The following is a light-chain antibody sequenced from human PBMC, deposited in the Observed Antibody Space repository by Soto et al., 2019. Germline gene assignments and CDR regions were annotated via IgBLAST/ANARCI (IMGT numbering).Light chain of an antibody. J-gene: IGLJ1*01. Sequence: QSALTQPASVSGSPGQSITISCTGTSSDVGGYNYVSWYQQHPGKAPKLMLYDVSNRPSGVSNRFSGSKSGNPASLTISGLQAEDEADYYCSSYASSSTYVFGTGTKLTVL. V-gene: IGLV2-14*03. CDR2: DVS. CDR1: SSDVGGYNY. CDR3: SSYASSSTYV.